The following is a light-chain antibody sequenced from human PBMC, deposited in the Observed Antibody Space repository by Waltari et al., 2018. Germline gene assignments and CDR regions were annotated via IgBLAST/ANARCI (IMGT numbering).Light chain of an antibody. Sequence: QSALTQPASVSGSPGQPITISCTGTSSDVGGYNSVSWYQDHPGQAPKVIIYDVSNRPSGVSDRCSVSKSGNTASLTISGLQAEDEADYYCSSQSSNSVVLFGGGTKLTVL. J-gene: IGLJ2*01. CDR2: DVS. CDR3: SSQSSNSVVL. CDR1: SSDVGGYNS. V-gene: IGLV2-14*03.